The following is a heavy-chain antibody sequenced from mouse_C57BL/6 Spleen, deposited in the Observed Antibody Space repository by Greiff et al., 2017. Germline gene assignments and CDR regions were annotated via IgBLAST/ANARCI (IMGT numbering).Heavy chain of an antibody. CDR2: IDPSDSYT. J-gene: IGHJ2*01. D-gene: IGHD1-1*01. V-gene: IGHV1-69*01. CDR1: GYTFTSYW. Sequence: VKLQQPGAELVMPGASVKLSCKASGYTFTSYWMHWVKQRPGQGLEWIGEIDPSDSYTNYNQKFKGKSTLTVDKSSSTAYMQLSSLTSEDSAVYYCARGIYYEYYFDYWGQGTTLTVSS. CDR3: ARGIYYEYYFDY.